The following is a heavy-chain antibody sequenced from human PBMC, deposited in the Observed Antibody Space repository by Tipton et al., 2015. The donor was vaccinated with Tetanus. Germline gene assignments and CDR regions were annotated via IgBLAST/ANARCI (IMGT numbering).Heavy chain of an antibody. V-gene: IGHV3-9*01. J-gene: IGHJ5*02. CDR1: GFTFDDHA. D-gene: IGHD3-3*01. Sequence: RSLRLSCVASGFTFDDHAMHWVRQAPGKGLEWVSGISWHSRTVDYADSVKGRFTISRDNAKNSLYLQMNSLRDEDTAIYYCARDFRPIFGVAQPFDPWGQGTLVTVSS. CDR2: ISWHSRTV. CDR3: ARDFRPIFGVAQPFDP.